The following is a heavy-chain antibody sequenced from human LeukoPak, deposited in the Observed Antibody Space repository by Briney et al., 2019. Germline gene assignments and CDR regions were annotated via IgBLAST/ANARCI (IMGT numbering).Heavy chain of an antibody. CDR2: IYYTGTT. Sequence: PSETLSLTCTVSGGSISSGSYYWTWIRQIPGKGLEWVGYIYYTGTTNYNPLFESRATISVDTSKNQFSLKLTSVTAADTAVYFCARGEDFERYYLAYWGQGTLVTVSS. CDR1: GGSISSGSYY. D-gene: IGHD3-9*01. J-gene: IGHJ4*02. CDR3: ARGEDFERYYLAY. V-gene: IGHV4-61*01.